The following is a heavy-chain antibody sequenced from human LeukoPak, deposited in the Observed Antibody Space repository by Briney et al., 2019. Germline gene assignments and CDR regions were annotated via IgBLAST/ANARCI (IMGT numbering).Heavy chain of an antibody. CDR2: ISSSSGAM. Sequence: GGSLRLSCAASGFTFSSYSMNWVRQAPGKGLEWVSHISSSSGAMYYADSVKGRFTISRDNAKNSLYLQMNSLRAEDTAVYYCAKGLASDGWLGHDHWGQGTLVTVSS. V-gene: IGHV3-48*01. CDR3: AKGLASDGWLGHDH. D-gene: IGHD5-12*01. J-gene: IGHJ4*02. CDR1: GFTFSSYS.